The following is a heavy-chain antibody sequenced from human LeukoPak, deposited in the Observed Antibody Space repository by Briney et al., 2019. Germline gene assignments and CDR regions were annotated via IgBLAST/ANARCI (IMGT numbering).Heavy chain of an antibody. V-gene: IGHV3-23*01. D-gene: IGHD6-13*01. Sequence: PGGSLRHSCAASGFTFSSYAMSWVRQAPGTGLEWVSSMSASGGSTYYADSVKGRFTVSRDNSKNTLYLQMNSLRAEDTAVYYCAKDSAEQQLVRDFDYWGQGTLVTVSS. CDR3: AKDSAEQQLVRDFDY. CDR1: GFTFSSYA. CDR2: MSASGGST. J-gene: IGHJ4*02.